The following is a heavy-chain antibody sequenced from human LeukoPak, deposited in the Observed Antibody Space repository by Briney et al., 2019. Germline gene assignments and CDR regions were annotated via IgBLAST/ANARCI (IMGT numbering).Heavy chain of an antibody. CDR3: ARVGASSGWYPNFDY. V-gene: IGHV3-15*01. J-gene: IGHJ4*02. Sequence: GGSLRLSCAASEFTFSDAWMNWVRQAPGKGLEWVGRIKNRFNGETTDYAAPVKGRFTISRDDSKKTLYLQMNSLRAEDTAVYYCARVGASSGWYPNFDYWGQGTLVTVSS. CDR2: IKNRFNGETT. D-gene: IGHD6-19*01. CDR1: EFTFSDAW.